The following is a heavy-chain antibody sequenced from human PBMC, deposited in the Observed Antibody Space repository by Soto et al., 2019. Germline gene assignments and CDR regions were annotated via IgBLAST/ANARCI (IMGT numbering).Heavy chain of an antibody. V-gene: IGHV1-18*04. CDR1: GYTFSNYA. J-gene: IGHJ1*01. CDR3: ARAISLLLAPPAD. D-gene: IGHD2-8*02. Sequence: ASVKVSCKTSGYTFSNYAISWVRQAPGQGLEWMGWVSPYNGNANYTEKFQGRVSMTTDTSTTTAYMELTSLTSDDTAIYYCARAISLLLAPPADWGQGTLVTVAS. CDR2: VSPYNGNA.